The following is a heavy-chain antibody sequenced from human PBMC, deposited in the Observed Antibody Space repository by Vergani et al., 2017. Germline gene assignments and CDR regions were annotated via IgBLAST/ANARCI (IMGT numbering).Heavy chain of an antibody. J-gene: IGHJ4*02. Sequence: QVQVVQSGAEVKKSGASVKVSCKTSGYTFSNYYMHWVRQAPGQGLEWMEIINPSGGHTNYAQKLQGRVTMTRDTSTSTVYMELSSLRSEDTAIYYCARGDYGILTGYRYWGQGTLVTVSA. CDR1: GYTFSNYY. D-gene: IGHD3-9*01. V-gene: IGHV1-46*03. CDR2: INPSGGHT. CDR3: ARGDYGILTGYRY.